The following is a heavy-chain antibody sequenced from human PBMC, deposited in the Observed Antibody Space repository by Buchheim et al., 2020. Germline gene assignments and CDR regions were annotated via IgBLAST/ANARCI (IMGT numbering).Heavy chain of an antibody. V-gene: IGHV4-4*02. J-gene: IGHJ4*02. CDR2: IYHSARA. Sequence: QGQLQESGPGLVRPSETLSLTCTVFGVSIGSSNFWTWVRQPPGKGLEWIGEIYHSARANYNPSLKSRVYLSMDKVKHQFSLKLSSVTAADTAVYYCARARTESGIRFPLNWGQGTL. D-gene: IGHD3-3*01. CDR1: GVSIGSSNF. CDR3: ARARTESGIRFPLN.